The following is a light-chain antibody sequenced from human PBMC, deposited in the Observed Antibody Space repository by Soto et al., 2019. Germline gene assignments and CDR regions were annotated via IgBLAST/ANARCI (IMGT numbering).Light chain of an antibody. J-gene: IGKJ2*01. Sequence: DIVLTQSPDSLAVSLGERATINRKSSQSVLYSSTNKNYLAWYQQKPGQPPKLLIFWASTRESGVPDRFSGSGSGTDFTLTISSLQAEDVAVYYCQQYYSLPYTFGQGTTLEIK. CDR1: QSVLYSSTNKNY. CDR3: QQYYSLPYT. V-gene: IGKV4-1*01. CDR2: WAS.